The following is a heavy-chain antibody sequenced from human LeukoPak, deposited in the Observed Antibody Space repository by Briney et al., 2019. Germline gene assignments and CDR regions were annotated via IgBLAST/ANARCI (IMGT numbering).Heavy chain of an antibody. CDR2: INHSGST. Sequence: SETLSLTCTVSGGSISSYYWSWIRQPPGKGLEWIGEINHSGSTNYNPSLKSRVTISVDTSKNQFSLKLSSVTAADTAVYYCARGTSYCSSTSCYQSWFDPWGQGTLVTVSS. CDR1: GGSISSYY. CDR3: ARGTSYCSSTSCYQSWFDP. D-gene: IGHD2-2*01. V-gene: IGHV4-34*01. J-gene: IGHJ5*02.